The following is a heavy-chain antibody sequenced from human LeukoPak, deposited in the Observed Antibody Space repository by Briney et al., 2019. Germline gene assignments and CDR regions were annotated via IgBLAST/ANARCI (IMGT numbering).Heavy chain of an antibody. J-gene: IGHJ4*02. V-gene: IGHV3-66*01. CDR2: IYRGGRT. CDR1: GFTLSRNN. Sequence: GGSLRLSCVASGFTLSRNNMSRVREARGKGVEWGSDIYRGGRTYYKESVKGRFTISRDNAKKTLYLEKKSVRGEGTAVYYCARGERDGYNFPYWGQGTLVTVSS. D-gene: IGHD5-24*01. CDR3: ARGERDGYNFPY.